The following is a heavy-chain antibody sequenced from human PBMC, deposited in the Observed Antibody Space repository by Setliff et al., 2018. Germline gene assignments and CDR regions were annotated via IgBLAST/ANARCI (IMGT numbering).Heavy chain of an antibody. V-gene: IGHV3-11*04. D-gene: IGHD6-19*01. CDR2: ISSSGSST. J-gene: IGHJ4*02. CDR1: GFTFSDYY. Sequence: GGSLRLSCGASGFTFSDYYMSWIRQAPGKGLEWVSYISSSGSSTYYADSVKGRFTISRDNAKNTLYLQMNSLRAEDAAVYYCATSDWYAAFDHWGQGTLVTVSS. CDR3: ATSDWYAAFDH.